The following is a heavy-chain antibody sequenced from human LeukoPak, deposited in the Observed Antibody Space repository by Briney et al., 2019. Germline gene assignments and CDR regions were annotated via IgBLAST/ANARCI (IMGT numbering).Heavy chain of an antibody. Sequence: SETLSLTCAVYGGSFSSYYWSWVRQPPGKGLEWGGEINHSGSTNYNPSLESRVTISVDTSKNQFSLKLSSVTAADTAVYYCARGGCSSTSCYSLSYYFDYWGQGTLVTVSS. J-gene: IGHJ4*02. D-gene: IGHD2-2*02. CDR1: GGSFSSYY. CDR2: INHSGST. V-gene: IGHV4-34*01. CDR3: ARGGCSSTSCYSLSYYFDY.